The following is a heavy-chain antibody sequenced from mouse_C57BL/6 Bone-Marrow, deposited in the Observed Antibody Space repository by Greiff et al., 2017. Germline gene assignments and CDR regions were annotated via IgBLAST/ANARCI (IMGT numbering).Heavy chain of an antibody. Sequence: EVKVVESGEGLVKPGGSLKLSCAASGFTFSSYAMSWVRQTPEKRLAWVAYISSGGDYIYYADTVKGRFTISRDNARNTLYLQMSSLKSEDTAMYYCTRDLFYAMDYWGQGTSVTVSS. V-gene: IGHV5-9-1*02. CDR3: TRDLFYAMDY. CDR2: ISSGGDYI. D-gene: IGHD6-2*01. J-gene: IGHJ4*01. CDR1: GFTFSSYA.